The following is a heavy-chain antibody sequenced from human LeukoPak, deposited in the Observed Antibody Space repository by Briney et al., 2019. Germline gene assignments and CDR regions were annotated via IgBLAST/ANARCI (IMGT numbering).Heavy chain of an antibody. J-gene: IGHJ4*02. Sequence: PGGSLRLSCAASGFTFSSYWMSWVCQAPGKGLEWVANIKQDGSEKYYVDSVKGRFTISRDNAKNSLYLQMNSLRAEDTAVYYCARVMYSSGWSFDYWGQGTLVTVSS. D-gene: IGHD6-19*01. CDR3: ARVMYSSGWSFDY. V-gene: IGHV3-7*01. CDR1: GFTFSSYW. CDR2: IKQDGSEK.